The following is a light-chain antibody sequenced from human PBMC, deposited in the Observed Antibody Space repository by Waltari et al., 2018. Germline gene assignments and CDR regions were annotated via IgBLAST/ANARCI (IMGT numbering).Light chain of an antibody. J-gene: IGKJ1*01. CDR1: RSVGTN. Sequence: EVVMTQSPATLSVSPGESATLSCRASRSVGTNVVWYQQRLGRPPRPLIYAASIRATDTPARFRGSGSGTEFSLTISSLQSEDFAVYYCQQFNDWPRTFGQGTRVEI. CDR2: AAS. CDR3: QQFNDWPRT. V-gene: IGKV3-15*01.